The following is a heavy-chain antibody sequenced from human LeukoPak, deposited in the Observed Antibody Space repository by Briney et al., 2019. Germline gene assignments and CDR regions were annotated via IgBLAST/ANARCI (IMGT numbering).Heavy chain of an antibody. V-gene: IGHV3-30*18. CDR2: ISNDGSDK. J-gene: IGHJ4*02. CDR1: GFTFSSYG. Sequence: GGSLRLSCAASGFTFSSYGMHWVRQSPGKGLEWVALISNDGSDKYYADSVKGRFTISRDNSKNTLYLQLNSLRAEDTAVYYCAKELLGEGSMVADFDSWGQGALVTVFS. D-gene: IGHD3-10*01. CDR3: AKELLGEGSMVADFDS.